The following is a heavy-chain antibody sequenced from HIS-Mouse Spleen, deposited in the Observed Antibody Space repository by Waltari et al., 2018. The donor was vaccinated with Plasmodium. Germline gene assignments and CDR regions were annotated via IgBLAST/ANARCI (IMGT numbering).Heavy chain of an antibody. D-gene: IGHD2-15*01. J-gene: IGHJ4*02. CDR1: GGSFSGYY. CDR3: ARLVVVASKDSY. Sequence: QVQLQQWGAGLLKPSETLSLPCAVYGGSFSGYYWSCIRQPPGKGLEWIGEMNHSGSTNYNPSRKSRVTISVDTSKNQFSLKLSSVTAADTAVDYCARLVVVASKDSYWGQGTLVTVSS. V-gene: IGHV4-34*01. CDR2: MNHSGST.